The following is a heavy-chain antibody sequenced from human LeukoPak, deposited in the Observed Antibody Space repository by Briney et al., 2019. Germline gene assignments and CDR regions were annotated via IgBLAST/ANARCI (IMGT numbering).Heavy chain of an antibody. CDR2: IYYSGST. Sequence: WIRQPPGKGLEWIGSIYYSGSTYYNPSLKSRVTISVDTSKNQFSLKLSSVTAADTAMYYCARHGLDTAMMNYYYYYMDVWGKGTTVTVSS. J-gene: IGHJ6*03. CDR3: ARHGLDTAMMNYYYYYMDV. D-gene: IGHD5-18*01. V-gene: IGHV4-39*01.